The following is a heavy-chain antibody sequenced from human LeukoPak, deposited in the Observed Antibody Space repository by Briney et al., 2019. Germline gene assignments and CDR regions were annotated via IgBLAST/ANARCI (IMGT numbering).Heavy chain of an antibody. CDR1: GVAISRGGYA. CDR2: IYHSGTT. Sequence: PSETLSLTCAVSGVAISRGGYAWNWIRQPPGKGLEWIAYIYHSGTTYYNPSLKSRATISVDTSKNQFSLKLSSVTAADTAVYYCARDQGGYYDYVWGSYRYVSWFDPWGQGTLVTVSS. J-gene: IGHJ5*02. CDR3: ARDQGGYYDYVWGSYRYVSWFDP. D-gene: IGHD3-16*02. V-gene: IGHV4-30-2*05.